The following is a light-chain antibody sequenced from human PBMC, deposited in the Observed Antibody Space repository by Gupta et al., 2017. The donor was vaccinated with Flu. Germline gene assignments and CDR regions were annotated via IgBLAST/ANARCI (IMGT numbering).Light chain of an antibody. J-gene: IGKJ1*01. CDR2: DAS. Sequence: EIVLTQSPATLSLSPGESASLSCRASQSVSNFIAWYQQKPGQTPRLLIYDASNRATGVPDRFSGSGSGTGFTLTSNSRETEDFGVYYWQQRSSWQTFGQGTKVEIK. V-gene: IGKV3D-11*02. CDR3: QQRSSWQT. CDR1: QSVSNF.